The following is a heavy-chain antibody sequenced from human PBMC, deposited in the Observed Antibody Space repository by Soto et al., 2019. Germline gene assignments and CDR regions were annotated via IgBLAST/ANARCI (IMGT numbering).Heavy chain of an antibody. CDR2: ISYDGGNE. V-gene: IGHV3-30*18. J-gene: IGHJ6*04. CDR3: AQNFRQQPRVLVTKDV. D-gene: IGHD6-13*01. CDR1: EFTFSNYG. Sequence: QLQLVVSGGGVVQRGRSLRLSCAASEFTFSNYGMHWVRQTPGKGLEWVAAISYDGGNEYYADSVRGRVTISRDNFSNPLHLPMNRPRDDGTALQYCAQNFRQQPRVLVTKDVWGKGTTVSFSS.